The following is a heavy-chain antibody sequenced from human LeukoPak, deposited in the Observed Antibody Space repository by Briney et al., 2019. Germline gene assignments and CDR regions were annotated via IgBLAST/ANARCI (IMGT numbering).Heavy chain of an antibody. Sequence: SETLSLTCTVSRDSINSIYCWGWIRQPPGKGLEWIGTGCPSGSSYYNPSLKSRVTISIDTSKIQFSLRLSSVTAADTAVYYCARHVVPTYYYDSRGPIWGQGTMVTVSS. D-gene: IGHD3-22*01. J-gene: IGHJ3*02. CDR1: RDSINSIYC. CDR3: ARHVVPTYYYDSRGPI. V-gene: IGHV4-38-2*02. CDR2: GCPSGSS.